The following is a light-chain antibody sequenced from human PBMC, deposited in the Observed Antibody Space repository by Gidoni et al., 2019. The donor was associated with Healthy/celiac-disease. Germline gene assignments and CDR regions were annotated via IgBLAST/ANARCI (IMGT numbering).Light chain of an antibody. CDR2: AAS. J-gene: IGKJ1*01. CDR3: QQSYSTPRT. CDR1: QSISSY. Sequence: DIQMTQYPSSLSASVGDRVTITCRASQSISSYLNWYQQKPGKAPKLLIYAASSLQSGFPSRFSGSGSGTDFTLTISSLQPEDFATYYCQQSYSTPRTFGQGTKVEIK. V-gene: IGKV1-39*01.